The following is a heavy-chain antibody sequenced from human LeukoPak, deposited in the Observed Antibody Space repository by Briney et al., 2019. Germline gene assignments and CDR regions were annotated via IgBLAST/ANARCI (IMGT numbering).Heavy chain of an antibody. V-gene: IGHV3-53*01. CDR3: AKDRQQQLVLDYFDY. CDR2: IYTAGST. Sequence: GGSLRLSCAASGFTFSSYSMNWVRQAPGKGLEWVSVIYTAGSTHYADSVKGRFTISRDNSKNTLYLQMNSLRAEDTAVYYCAKDRQQQLVLDYFDYWGQGTLVTVS. D-gene: IGHD6-13*01. CDR1: GFTFSSYS. J-gene: IGHJ4*02.